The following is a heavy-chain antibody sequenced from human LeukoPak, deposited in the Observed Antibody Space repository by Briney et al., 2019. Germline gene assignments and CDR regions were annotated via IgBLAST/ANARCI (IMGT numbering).Heavy chain of an antibody. Sequence: PSETLSLTCAVYGGSFSGYYWSWIRQPPGKGLEWIGEINHSGSTNYNPSLKSRVTISVDTSKNQFSLKLSSVTAADTAVYYCRAAGSPYYYYYMDVWGKGTTVTISS. D-gene: IGHD6-13*01. J-gene: IGHJ6*03. CDR3: RAAGSPYYYYYMDV. CDR1: GGSFSGYY. CDR2: INHSGST. V-gene: IGHV4-34*01.